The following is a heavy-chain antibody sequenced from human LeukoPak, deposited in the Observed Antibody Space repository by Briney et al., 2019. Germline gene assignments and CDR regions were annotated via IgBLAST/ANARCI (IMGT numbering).Heavy chain of an antibody. Sequence: GASVKVSCNASGGTFSSYAISWVRQAPGQGLEWMGGIIPIFGTANYAQKFQGRVTITADESTSTAYMELSSLRSEDTAVYYCARDRYYGSGSYYYYYYMDVWGKGTTVTISS. J-gene: IGHJ6*03. CDR3: ARDRYYGSGSYYYYYYMDV. D-gene: IGHD3-10*01. CDR2: IIPIFGTA. V-gene: IGHV1-69*01. CDR1: GGTFSSYA.